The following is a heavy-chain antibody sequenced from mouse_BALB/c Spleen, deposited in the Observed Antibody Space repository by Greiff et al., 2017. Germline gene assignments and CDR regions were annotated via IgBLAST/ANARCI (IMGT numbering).Heavy chain of an antibody. CDR1: GFSLTSYG. CDR3: AKLDYDYDFAY. D-gene: IGHD2-4*01. J-gene: IGHJ3*01. Sequence: VQLQQSGPDLVAPSQSLSITCTVSGFSLTSYGVHWVRQPPGKGLEWLVVIWSDGSTTYNSALKSRLSISKDNSKSQVFLKMNSLQTDDTATYYCAKLDYDYDFAYWGQGTLVTVSA. CDR2: IWSDGST. V-gene: IGHV2-6-2*01.